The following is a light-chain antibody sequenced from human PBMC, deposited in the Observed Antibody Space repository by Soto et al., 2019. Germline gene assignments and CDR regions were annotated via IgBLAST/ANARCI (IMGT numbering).Light chain of an antibody. V-gene: IGKV3-20*01. CDR1: QSVSSSY. CDR3: QQYST. CDR2: GAS. Sequence: DIVLTQSPGTLSLSPGERATISCRASQSVSSSYLAWYQQKPGQPPRLLIYGASRRATGITDRFSGSESRIDFTLPISRVETEDYAVYYYQQYSTFGQGTKVEIK. J-gene: IGKJ1*01.